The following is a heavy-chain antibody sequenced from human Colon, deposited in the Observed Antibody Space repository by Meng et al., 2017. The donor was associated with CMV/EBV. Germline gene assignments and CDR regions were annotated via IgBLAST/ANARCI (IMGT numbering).Heavy chain of an antibody. CDR1: GGSFSGYY. CDR2: INHSGST. D-gene: IGHD6-13*01. CDR3: ASSIAAADPYGMGV. Sequence: SETLSLTCAVYGGSFSGYYWSWIRQPPGKGLEWIGEINHSGSTNYNPSLKSRVTISVDTSKNQFSLKLSSVTAADTAVYYCASSIAAADPYGMGVWGQGTTVTVSS. V-gene: IGHV4-34*01. J-gene: IGHJ6*02.